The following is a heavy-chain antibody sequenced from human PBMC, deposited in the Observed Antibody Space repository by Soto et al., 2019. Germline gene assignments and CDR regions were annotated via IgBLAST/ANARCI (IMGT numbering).Heavy chain of an antibody. CDR2: IFYSGST. CDR3: ARHLTYCSAGSCYSDFPYYGMDV. J-gene: IGHJ6*02. V-gene: IGHV4-39*01. D-gene: IGHD2-15*01. Sequence: TLSLTCTVSGGSISSSSYYWGWIRQPPGKGLEWIGSIFYSGSTYYNPSLKSRVTISVDTSKNQFSLKLSSVTAADTAVYYCARHLTYCSAGSCYSDFPYYGMDVWGQGTTVTVSS. CDR1: GGSISSSSYY.